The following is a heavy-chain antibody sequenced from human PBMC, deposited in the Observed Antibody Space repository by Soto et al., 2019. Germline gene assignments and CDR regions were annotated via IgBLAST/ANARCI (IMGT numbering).Heavy chain of an antibody. D-gene: IGHD3-10*01. J-gene: IGHJ4*02. CDR2: IYYSGST. CDR1: GGSISSGDYY. Sequence: SETLSLTCTVSGGSISSGDYYWSWIRQPPGKGLEWIGYIYYSGSTYYNPSLKSRVTISIDKSKSQLSLNLSSVTAADTAVYYCARAPRGNYGYPSYFDYWGQGTLVTVSS. V-gene: IGHV4-30-4*01. CDR3: ARAPRGNYGYPSYFDY.